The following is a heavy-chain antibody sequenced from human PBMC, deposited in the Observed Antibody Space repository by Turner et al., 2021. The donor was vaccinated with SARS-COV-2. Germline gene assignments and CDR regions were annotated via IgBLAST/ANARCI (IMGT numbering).Heavy chain of an antibody. J-gene: IGHJ5*02. D-gene: IGHD3-22*01. CDR1: GGTFADYV. V-gene: IGHV1-69*06. CDR3: VKTVIYYDRSGLEIPNWFDP. Sequence: QVQLMQSGAEVENPGSSVQVSCKASGGTFADYVISWVRPALGQGLEWMGMIIPVYGSSSYAKKFQARLTISADKSTSTAHMELSSLRSEDTAVYYCVKTVIYYDRSGLEIPNWFDPWGQGTLVTVSS. CDR2: IIPVYGSS.